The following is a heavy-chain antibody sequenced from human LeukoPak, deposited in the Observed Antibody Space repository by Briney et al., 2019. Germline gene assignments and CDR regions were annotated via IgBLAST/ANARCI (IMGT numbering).Heavy chain of an antibody. CDR3: ARVAYDSSGFFDY. D-gene: IGHD3-22*01. V-gene: IGHV4-59*01. J-gene: IGHJ4*02. Sequence: PSETLSLTCTVSGGSISSYYWSWIRQPPGKGLEWIGYVYYSGSTNYNPSLKSRVTISVDTSKNQFSLKLSSVTAADTAVYYCARVAYDSSGFFDYWGQGTLVTVSS. CDR1: GGSISSYY. CDR2: VYYSGST.